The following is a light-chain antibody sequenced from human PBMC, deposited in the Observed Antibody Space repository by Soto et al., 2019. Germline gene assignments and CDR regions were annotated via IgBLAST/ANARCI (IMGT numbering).Light chain of an antibody. CDR2: KAS. J-gene: IGKJ1*01. CDR3: QQYNSYPWT. CDR1: QSISSW. V-gene: IGKV1-5*03. Sequence: DIPMTQSPSTLSASLGDRVNITCRASQSISSWLAWYQQKPGKAPKVLIYKASSLESGVPSRFSGSGSGTEFTLTISSLQPDDFATYYCQQYNSYPWTFGQGTKVDIK.